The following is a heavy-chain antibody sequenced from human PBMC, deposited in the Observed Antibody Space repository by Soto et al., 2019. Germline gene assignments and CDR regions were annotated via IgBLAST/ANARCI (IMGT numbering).Heavy chain of an antibody. Sequence: SGPTLVNPTQTLTLTCTFSGFSLSTSGMCVSWIRQPPGKALEWLARIDWDDDKYYSTSLKTRLTISKDTSKNQVVLTMTNMDPVDTATYYCARIRDDYSNVWGREYYYYMDVWGKGTTVTVSS. J-gene: IGHJ6*03. CDR2: IDWDDDK. D-gene: IGHD4-4*01. CDR1: GFSLSTSGMC. CDR3: ARIRDDYSNVWGREYYYYMDV. V-gene: IGHV2-70*11.